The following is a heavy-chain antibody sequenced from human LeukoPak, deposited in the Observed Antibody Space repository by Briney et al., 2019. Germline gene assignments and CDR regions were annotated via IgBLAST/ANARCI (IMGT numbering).Heavy chain of an antibody. D-gene: IGHD2-15*01. CDR2: INPNSGGT. V-gene: IGHV1-2*02. Sequence: ASVKVSCKASGYTFTGYYMHWVRQAPGQGLECMGWINPNSGGTNYAQKFQGRVTMTRDTSISTAYMELSRLRSDDTAVYYCARFIKVGATLDYWGQGTLVTVSS. CDR1: GYTFTGYY. CDR3: ARFIKVGATLDY. J-gene: IGHJ4*02.